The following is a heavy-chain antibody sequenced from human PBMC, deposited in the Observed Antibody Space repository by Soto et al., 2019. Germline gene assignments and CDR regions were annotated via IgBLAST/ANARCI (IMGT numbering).Heavy chain of an antibody. CDR1: GFNVSRNF. J-gene: IGHJ4*02. CDR3: ATHRGGYDRDFDY. CDR2: IYSDDSR. Sequence: EVQLVETGGGLIQPGGSLTLSCAVSGFNVSRNFMSWVRQAPGKGLEWVSVIYSDDSRYYAGSVKGRFTISRDNSKNTLFLLMNSLRAEDTAVYYCATHRGGYDRDFDYWGRGALVTVSS. D-gene: IGHD5-12*01. V-gene: IGHV3-53*02.